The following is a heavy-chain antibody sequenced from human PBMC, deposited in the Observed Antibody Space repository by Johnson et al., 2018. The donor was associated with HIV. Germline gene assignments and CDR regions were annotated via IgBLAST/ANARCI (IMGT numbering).Heavy chain of an antibody. CDR1: GFTVSSNY. D-gene: IGHD3-22*01. Sequence: IQLVESGGGVVQPGGSLRLSCAASGFTVSSNYMSWVRQAPGKGLEWVSVIYSGGSTYYADSVKGRFTISRDNSKNTLYLQMNSLRAEDTAVYYCARAWVNYYDSPDAFDIWGQGTMVTVSS. J-gene: IGHJ3*02. CDR2: IYSGGST. CDR3: ARAWVNYYDSPDAFDI. V-gene: IGHV3-53*01.